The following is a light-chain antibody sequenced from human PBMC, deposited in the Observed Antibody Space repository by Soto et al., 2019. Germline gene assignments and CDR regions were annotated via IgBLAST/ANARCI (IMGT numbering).Light chain of an antibody. CDR1: QSISRY. CDR2: GAS. V-gene: IGKV1-39*01. Sequence: DIQMTQSPSSLSASVGDRVTITCRASQSISRYLNWYQQKPGKAPKLLIYGASSLQSGVPSRFSGSASGTDFTLTISSLQPDDFATYYCQHYNSYSEAFGQGTKVDIK. J-gene: IGKJ1*01. CDR3: QHYNSYSEA.